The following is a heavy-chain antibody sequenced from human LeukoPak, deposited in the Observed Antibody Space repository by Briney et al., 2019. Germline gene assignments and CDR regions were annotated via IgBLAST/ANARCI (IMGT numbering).Heavy chain of an antibody. D-gene: IGHD3-16*01. V-gene: IGHV3-74*01. J-gene: IGHJ4*02. Sequence: GGSLRLSCAASGFTFSYAWMHWVRQGPGKGLVWVSRIVSDGSTSYADSVKGRFTISRDNAKDTLYLQMNSLRAEDTALYYCARDGSHGDFDFWGQGTLVTVSS. CDR1: GFTFSYAW. CDR3: ARDGSHGDFDF. CDR2: IVSDGST.